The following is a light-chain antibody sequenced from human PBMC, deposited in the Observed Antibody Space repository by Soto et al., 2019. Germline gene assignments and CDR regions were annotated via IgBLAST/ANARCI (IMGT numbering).Light chain of an antibody. J-gene: IGKJ2*01. CDR3: QQYESTPPT. CDR1: QSVLYSSNNKNY. Sequence: DIVMTQSPDSLAVSLGERATINCKSSQSVLYSSNNKNYLAWYQQRPGQPPKLLIYWASTRESGVPDRFSGSGSGTDFTLTITSLHAEDVAVYYWQQYESTPPTFGHGNKLESK. CDR2: WAS. V-gene: IGKV4-1*01.